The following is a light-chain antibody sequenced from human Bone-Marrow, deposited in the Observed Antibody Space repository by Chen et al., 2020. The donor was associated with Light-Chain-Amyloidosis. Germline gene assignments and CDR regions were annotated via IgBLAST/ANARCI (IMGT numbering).Light chain of an antibody. Sequence: SYELPQPPSVSVSPGQTARLTCSGDDLPTKYAYWYQQKPGQAPVLVIHRDTERPSGISERFSGSSSGTTVTLTISGVQAEDEADYHCQSADSSGTYEVIFGGGTKLTVL. CDR3: QSADSSGTYEVI. J-gene: IGLJ2*01. CDR2: RDT. V-gene: IGLV3-25*03. CDR1: DLPTKY.